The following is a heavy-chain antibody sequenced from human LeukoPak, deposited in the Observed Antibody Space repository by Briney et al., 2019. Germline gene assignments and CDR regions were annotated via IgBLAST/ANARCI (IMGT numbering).Heavy chain of an antibody. CDR2: ISSRSATI. CDR3: ARDPLSSSSFDL. CDR1: GFTFSSYS. J-gene: IGHJ4*02. D-gene: IGHD6-13*01. Sequence: GGSLRLSCAASGFTFSSYSMNWVRQAPGKGLEWVSYISSRSATIYYADSVKGRFTISRDNAKNSLYLQMNSLRAEDTAVYYCARDPLSSSSFDLWGQGTLVAVSS. V-gene: IGHV3-48*01.